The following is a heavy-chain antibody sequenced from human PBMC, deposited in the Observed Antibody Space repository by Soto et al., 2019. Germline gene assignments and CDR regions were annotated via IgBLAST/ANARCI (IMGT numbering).Heavy chain of an antibody. V-gene: IGHV3-30*18. D-gene: IGHD2-8*01. CDR1: GFTFSSYG. CDR2: ISYDGSNK. CDR3: AKDRIVLMVYAPHDY. Sequence: PGGSLRLSCAASGFTFSSYGMHWVRQAPGKGLEWVAVISYDGSNKYYADSVKGRFTISRDNSKNTLYLQMNSLRAEDTAVYYCAKDRIVLMVYAPHDYWGQGTLVTFSS. J-gene: IGHJ4*02.